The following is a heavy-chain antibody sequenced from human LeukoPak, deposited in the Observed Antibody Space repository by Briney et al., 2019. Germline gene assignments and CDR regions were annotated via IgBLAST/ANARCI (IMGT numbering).Heavy chain of an antibody. Sequence: GASVKVSCKASEYTFTGYYMHWVRQAPGQGLEWMGRINPNSGGTNYAQKFQGRVTMTRDTSISTAYMELSRLRSDDTAVYYCARAIRGYSYGPPTLFYWGQGTLVTVSS. V-gene: IGHV1-2*06. CDR1: EYTFTGYY. CDR2: INPNSGGT. J-gene: IGHJ4*02. D-gene: IGHD5-18*01. CDR3: ARAIRGYSYGPPTLFY.